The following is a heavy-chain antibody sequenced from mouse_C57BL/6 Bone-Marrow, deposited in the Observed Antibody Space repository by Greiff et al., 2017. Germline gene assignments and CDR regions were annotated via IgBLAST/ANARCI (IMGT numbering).Heavy chain of an antibody. V-gene: IGHV1-82*01. D-gene: IGHD1-1*01. Sequence: VQLQQSGPELVKPGASVKISCKASGYAFSSSWMNWVKQRPGKGLEWIGRIYPGDGDTNYNGKFKGKATLTADKSSSTAYMQLSSLTSEDSAVYFCLLRSVFDYWGQGTTLTVSS. CDR3: LLRSVFDY. CDR2: IYPGDGDT. J-gene: IGHJ2*01. CDR1: GYAFSSSW.